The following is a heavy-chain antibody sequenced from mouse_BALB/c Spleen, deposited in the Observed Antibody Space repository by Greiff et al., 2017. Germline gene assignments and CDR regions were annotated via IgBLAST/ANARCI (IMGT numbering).Heavy chain of an antibody. V-gene: IGHV14-3*02. D-gene: IGHD2-4*01. CDR2: IDPANGNT. CDR1: GFTIKDTY. J-gene: IGHJ3*01. Sequence: EVQLQQSGAELVTPGASVKLSCTASGFTIKDTYMHWVQQRPEQGLEWIGRIDPANGNTKYDPKFQGKATITADTSSNTAYLQLSSLTSEDTAVSYCASMSTTFAYWGQGTLVTVSA. CDR3: ASMSTTFAY.